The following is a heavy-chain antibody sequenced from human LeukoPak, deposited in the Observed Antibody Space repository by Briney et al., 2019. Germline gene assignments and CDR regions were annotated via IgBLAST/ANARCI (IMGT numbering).Heavy chain of an antibody. J-gene: IGHJ6*02. CDR3: ASNGGMDGMDV. D-gene: IGHD2-8*01. CDR1: GFTFSGSD. CDR2: IRSKANSYAT. Sequence: PGGSLRLSCAASGFTFSGSDMHWVRQASGKGLEWVGRIRSKANSYATAYAASVKGRFTISRDDSKNTAYLQMNSLKAEDTAVYFCASNGGMDGMDVWGQGTTVTVSS. V-gene: IGHV3-73*01.